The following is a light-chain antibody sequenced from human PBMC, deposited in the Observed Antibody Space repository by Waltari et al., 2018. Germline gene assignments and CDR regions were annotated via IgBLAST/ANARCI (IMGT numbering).Light chain of an antibody. CDR2: QDT. J-gene: IGLJ2*01. Sequence: SYELTQAPSVSVSPGQTASITCPGAQLENNYVYWYQQKAGQSPVLVIHQDTKRPSGIPERFSGSNSGNTATLTISGTQAVDEADYYCQAWDSNTVIFGGGTKLTVL. V-gene: IGLV3-1*01. CDR3: QAWDSNTVI. CDR1: QLENNY.